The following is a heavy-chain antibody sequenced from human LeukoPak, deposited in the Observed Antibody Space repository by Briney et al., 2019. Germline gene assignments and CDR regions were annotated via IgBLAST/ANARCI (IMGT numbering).Heavy chain of an antibody. CDR2: FDPEDGET. CDR3: ALLSGSYKFYWYFDL. D-gene: IGHD1-26*01. CDR1: GYTLTELS. V-gene: IGHV1-24*01. Sequence: ASVKVSCKVSGYTLTELSMHWVRQAPGKGLEWMGGFDPEDGETIYAQKFQGRVTMTEDTPTDTAYMELSSLRSEDTAVYYCALLSGSYKFYWYFDLWGRGTLVTVSS. J-gene: IGHJ2*01.